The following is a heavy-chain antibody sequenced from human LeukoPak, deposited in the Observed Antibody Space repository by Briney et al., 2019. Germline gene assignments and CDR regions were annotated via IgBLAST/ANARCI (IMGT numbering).Heavy chain of an antibody. V-gene: IGHV3-73*01. CDR1: GFTFSGSA. J-gene: IGHJ6*03. Sequence: GGSLRLSCAASGFTFSGSAMHWVRQASGKGLEWVGRIRSKANSYATAYAASVKGRFTISRDDSKNTVYLQMNSLKTEDTAVYYCTRTSYSSSSLYYMDVWGKGTTVTVSS. CDR2: IRSKANSYAT. CDR3: TRTSYSSSSLYYMDV. D-gene: IGHD6-13*01.